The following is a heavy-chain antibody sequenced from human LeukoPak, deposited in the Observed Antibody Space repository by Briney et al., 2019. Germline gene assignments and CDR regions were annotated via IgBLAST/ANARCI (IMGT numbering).Heavy chain of an antibody. D-gene: IGHD3-10*01. CDR2: ISGSGGST. V-gene: IGHV3-23*01. CDR3: ARDGWFGELDKDHFDY. J-gene: IGHJ4*02. Sequence: GGSLRLSCAASGFTFSSYAMSWVRQAPGKGLEWVSAISGSGGSTYYADSVKGRFTISRDNAKNLLYLQMNSLRVEDTAVYYCARDGWFGELDKDHFDYWGQGTLVTVSS. CDR1: GFTFSSYA.